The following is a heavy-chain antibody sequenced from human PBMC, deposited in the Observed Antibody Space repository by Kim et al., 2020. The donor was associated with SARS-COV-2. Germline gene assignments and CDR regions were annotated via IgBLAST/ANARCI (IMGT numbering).Heavy chain of an antibody. CDR3: AGDVSTLTGLGYYGMDV. D-gene: IGHD3-16*01. CDR1: GFTVSDYY. CDR2: ISSSSRNT. V-gene: IGHV3-11*06. J-gene: IGHJ6*02. Sequence: GGSLRLSCAASGFTVSDYYMSWIRQAPGKGLEWVSYISSSSRNTNYADSVKGRFTISRDNAKNSLYLQMNSLRAEDTAVYYCAGDVSTLTGLGYYGMDVWGQGTTVTVSS.